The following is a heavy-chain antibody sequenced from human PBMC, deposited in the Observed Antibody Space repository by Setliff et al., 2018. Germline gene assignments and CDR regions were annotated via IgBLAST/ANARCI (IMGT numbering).Heavy chain of an antibody. Sequence: SETLSLTCTVSGDSINSFYWSWIRQPPGKGLEWIGYIYYGGSTDYNPSLKSRVTISIDTSKNQFSLKLSSVSAADTAVYYCARGYFDYTWFDPWGQGTLVTVS. D-gene: IGHD3-9*01. CDR2: IYYGGST. CDR1: GDSINSFY. V-gene: IGHV4-59*01. CDR3: ARGYFDYTWFDP. J-gene: IGHJ5*02.